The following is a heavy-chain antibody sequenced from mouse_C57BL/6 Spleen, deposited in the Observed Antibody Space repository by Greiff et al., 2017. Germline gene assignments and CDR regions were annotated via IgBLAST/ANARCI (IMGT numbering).Heavy chain of an antibody. D-gene: IGHD2-3*01. CDR1: GYSITSGYY. J-gene: IGHJ4*01. CDR3: ASVGGYYEGSAMDY. Sequence: EVQLQQSGPGLVKPSQSLSLTCSVTGYSITSGYYWNWIRQFPGNKLEWMGYISYDGSNNYNPSLKNRISITRDTSKNQFFLKLNSVTTEDTATYYCASVGGYYEGSAMDYWGQGTSVTVSS. CDR2: ISYDGSN. V-gene: IGHV3-6*01.